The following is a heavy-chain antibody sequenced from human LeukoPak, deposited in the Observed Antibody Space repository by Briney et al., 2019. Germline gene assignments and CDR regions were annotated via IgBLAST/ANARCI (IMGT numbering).Heavy chain of an antibody. CDR1: GGTFSSYA. V-gene: IGHV1-69*05. D-gene: IGHD1-7*01. CDR2: IIPIFGTA. Sequence: SVKVSCKASGGTFSSYAISRVRQAPGQGLEWMGRIIPIFGTANYAQKFQGRVTITTDESTSTAYMELSSLRSEDTAVYYCAREGYNWNYEGLNWFDPWGQGTLVTVSS. J-gene: IGHJ5*02. CDR3: AREGYNWNYEGLNWFDP.